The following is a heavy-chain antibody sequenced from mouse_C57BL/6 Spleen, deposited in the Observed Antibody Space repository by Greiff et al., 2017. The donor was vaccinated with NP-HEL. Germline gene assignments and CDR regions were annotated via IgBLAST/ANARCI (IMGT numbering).Heavy chain of an antibody. J-gene: IGHJ2*01. CDR3: ARKAKLGFFDY. Sequence: VQLQHSVADLLRPGTSVKMSCKASGYTFTNYWIGWAKQRPGHGLEWIGDIYPGGGYTNYNEKFKGKATLTADKSSSTAYMQFSSLTSEDSAIYYCARKAKLGFFDYWGQGTTLTVSS. V-gene: IGHV1-63*01. CDR2: IYPGGGYT. D-gene: IGHD4-1*01. CDR1: GYTFTNYW.